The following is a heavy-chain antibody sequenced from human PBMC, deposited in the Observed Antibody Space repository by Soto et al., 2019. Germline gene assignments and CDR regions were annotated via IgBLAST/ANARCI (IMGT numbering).Heavy chain of an antibody. Sequence: SETLSLTCTVSGGSISSGGYYWSWIRQHPXKGLEWIGYIYYSGSTYYNPSLKSRVTISVDTSKNQFSLKLSSVTAADTAVYYCARRYYYGSGSLLGNWFDPWGQGTLVTVFS. CDR2: IYYSGST. V-gene: IGHV4-31*03. CDR3: ARRYYYGSGSLLGNWFDP. CDR1: GGSISSGGYY. D-gene: IGHD3-10*01. J-gene: IGHJ5*02.